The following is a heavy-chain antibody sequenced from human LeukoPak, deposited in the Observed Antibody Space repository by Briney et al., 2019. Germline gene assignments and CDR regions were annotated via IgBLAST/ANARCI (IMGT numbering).Heavy chain of an antibody. J-gene: IGHJ4*02. CDR2: INLKSGGT. Sequence: ASVKGSCKASAYTFTGYYMHWVRQAPGQGLEWMGWINLKSGGTNYAQKFQGRVTMTRDTSISTAYMELSRLRSDDTAVYYCARSPHILTGENFDYWGQGTLVTVSS. CDR3: ARSPHILTGENFDY. D-gene: IGHD3-9*01. V-gene: IGHV1-2*02. CDR1: AYTFTGYY.